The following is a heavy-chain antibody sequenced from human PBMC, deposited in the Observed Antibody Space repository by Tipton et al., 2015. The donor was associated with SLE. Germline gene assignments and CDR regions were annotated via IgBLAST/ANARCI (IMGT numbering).Heavy chain of an antibody. D-gene: IGHD2-15*01. CDR3: TRGIDPGSSRISDY. CDR1: GFNFGAYW. CDR2: TNQDGTIR. J-gene: IGHJ4*02. Sequence: SLRLSCVASGFNFGAYWMHWVRQAPGKGLVWISRTNQDGTIRSYGDSVKGRFIISRDNSKSTLYLQMNSVRVEDTALYYCTRGIDPGSSRISDYWGQGTMVSVSS. V-gene: IGHV3-74*01.